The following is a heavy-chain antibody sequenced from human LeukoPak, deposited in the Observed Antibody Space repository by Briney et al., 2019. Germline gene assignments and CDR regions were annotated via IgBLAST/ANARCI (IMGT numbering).Heavy chain of an antibody. CDR1: GGSISSSIW. Sequence: SGTLSLTCAVSGGSISSSIWWSWVRQPPGKGLEWIGEIYHSGSTNYNPSLRSRVTISVDTSKNQFSLKVNSVTAADTAVYYCARACFPGLLDAFDIWGQGTLVTVSS. CDR2: IYHSGST. J-gene: IGHJ1*01. D-gene: IGHD2-15*01. V-gene: IGHV4-4*02. CDR3: ARACFPGLLDAFDI.